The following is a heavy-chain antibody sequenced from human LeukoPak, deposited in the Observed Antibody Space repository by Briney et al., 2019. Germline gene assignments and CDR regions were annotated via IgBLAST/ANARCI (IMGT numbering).Heavy chain of an antibody. D-gene: IGHD2-15*01. V-gene: IGHV3-23*01. CDR2: ISGSGGST. Sequence: QSGGSLRLSCAASGFTFSSYAMSWVRQAPGKGLEWVSAISGSGGSTYYADSVKGRFTISSDNSKNTLYLQMNSLRAEDTAVYYCARFRGGPSVNWFDPWGQGTLVTVSS. J-gene: IGHJ5*02. CDR1: GFTFSSYA. CDR3: ARFRGGPSVNWFDP.